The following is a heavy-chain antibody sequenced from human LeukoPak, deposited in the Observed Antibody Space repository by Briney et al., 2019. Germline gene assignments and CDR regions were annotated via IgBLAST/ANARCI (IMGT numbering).Heavy chain of an antibody. Sequence: GGSLRLSCAASGFSFSSYGMHWVRQAPGKGLEWVSFIRFDGTNKYYADSVKGRFTISRDNSKNTLYMQMNSLRAEATAVYYFAKDEGDRLRYFDGPTDWGQGTLVTVSS. J-gene: IGHJ4*02. CDR2: IRFDGTNK. V-gene: IGHV3-30*02. CDR1: GFSFSSYG. CDR3: AKDEGDRLRYFDGPTD. D-gene: IGHD3-9*01.